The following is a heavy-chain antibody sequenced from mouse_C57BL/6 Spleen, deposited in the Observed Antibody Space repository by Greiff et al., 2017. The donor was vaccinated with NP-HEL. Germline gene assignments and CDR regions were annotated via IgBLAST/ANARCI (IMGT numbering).Heavy chain of an antibody. J-gene: IGHJ2*01. Sequence: VNVVESGPGLVQPSQSLSITCTVSGFSLTSYGVHWVRQSPGKGLEWLGVIWSGGSTDYNAAFISRMSISKDNSKSQVFFKMNSLQADDTAIDYCARNSPVDGLHYFDYWGQGTTLTVSS. CDR3: ARNSPVDGLHYFDY. CDR2: IWSGGST. D-gene: IGHD1-1*01. CDR1: GFSLTSYG. V-gene: IGHV2-2*01.